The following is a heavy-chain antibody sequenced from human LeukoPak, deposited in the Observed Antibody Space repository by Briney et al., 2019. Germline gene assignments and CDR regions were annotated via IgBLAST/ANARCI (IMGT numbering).Heavy chain of an antibody. CDR3: AKVGSYHDFDY. D-gene: IGHD1-26*01. J-gene: IGHJ4*02. V-gene: IGHV3-21*01. CDR1: GFTFSSCS. CDR2: ISSSRSYI. Sequence: GGSLRLSCAASGFTFSSCSMNWVRQAPGKGLEWVSFISSSRSYIYYADSVKGRFTISRDNSKNTLYLQMNRLRAEDTAVYYCAKVGSYHDFDYWGQGTLVTVSS.